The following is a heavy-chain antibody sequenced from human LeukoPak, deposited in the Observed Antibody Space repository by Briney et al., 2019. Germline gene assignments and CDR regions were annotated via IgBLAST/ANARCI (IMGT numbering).Heavy chain of an antibody. CDR2: IYYSGST. CDR3: ARQALELNAFDI. D-gene: IGHD1-7*01. CDR1: GGSISSSSYY. Sequence: SETLSRTCTVSGGSISSSSYYWGWIRQPPGKGLEWIGSIYYSGSTYYNPSLKSRVTISVDTSKNQFSLKLSSVTAADTAVYYCARQALELNAFDIWGQGTMVTVSS. J-gene: IGHJ3*02. V-gene: IGHV4-39*01.